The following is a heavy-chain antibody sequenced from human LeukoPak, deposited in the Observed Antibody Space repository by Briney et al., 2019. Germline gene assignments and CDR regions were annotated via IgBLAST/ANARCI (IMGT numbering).Heavy chain of an antibody. D-gene: IGHD2-2*01. CDR2: INPNSGGT. CDR3: AREPDCSSPSCYDSSAFDI. Sequence: ASVKVSCKASGYTFTGDYMHWVRHAPGQGLEWMGWINPNSGGTNYAQKFQGWVTMTRDTSISTAYMELSRLRSDDTAVYYCAREPDCSSPSCYDSSAFDIWGQGTMVTVSS. J-gene: IGHJ3*02. V-gene: IGHV1-2*04. CDR1: GYTFTGDY.